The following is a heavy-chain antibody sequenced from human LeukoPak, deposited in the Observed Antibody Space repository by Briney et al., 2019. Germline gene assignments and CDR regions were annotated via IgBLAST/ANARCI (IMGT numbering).Heavy chain of an antibody. J-gene: IGHJ4*02. CDR1: GGSISSSSYY. V-gene: IGHV4-39*01. D-gene: IGHD3-10*01. Sequence: SETLSLTCTVSGGSISSSSYYWGWIRQPPGKGLEWIGSIYYSGSTYYNPSLKSRVTISVDTSKNQFSLELGSVTAAGQAVYYCASAVSGADDYWGQGTLVTVSS. CDR3: ASAVSGADDY. CDR2: IYYSGST.